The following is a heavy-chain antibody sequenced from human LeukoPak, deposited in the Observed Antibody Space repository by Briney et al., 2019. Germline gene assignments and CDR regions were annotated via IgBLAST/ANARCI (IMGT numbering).Heavy chain of an antibody. CDR2: FSGEGGST. D-gene: IGHD6-19*01. CDR3: AKDIPYTSWGWLAN. V-gene: IGHV3-43*02. CDR1: GFTFDDYA. J-gene: IGHJ4*02. Sequence: GGSLRLSCAASGFTFDDYAMHWVRQAPGKGLEWVSLFSGEGGSTYYADSVKGRFTISRDNSKNSLYLQMNSLRTEDTAVYYCAKDIPYTSWGWLANWGQGTLVTVSS.